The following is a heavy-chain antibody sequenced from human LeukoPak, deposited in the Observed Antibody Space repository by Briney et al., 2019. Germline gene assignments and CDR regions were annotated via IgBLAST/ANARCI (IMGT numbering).Heavy chain of an antibody. CDR1: GGSISSYY. CDR3: ARDPGYSYGPGHFDY. Sequence: SGTLSLTCTVSGGSISSYYWSWIRQPPGKGLEWIGYIYYSGSTNYNPSLKSRVTISVDTSKNQFSLKLSSVTAADTAVYYCARDPGYSYGPGHFDYWGQGTLVTVSS. D-gene: IGHD5-18*01. J-gene: IGHJ4*02. CDR2: IYYSGST. V-gene: IGHV4-59*01.